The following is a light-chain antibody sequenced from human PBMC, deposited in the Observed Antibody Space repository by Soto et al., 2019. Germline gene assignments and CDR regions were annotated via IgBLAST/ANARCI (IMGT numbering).Light chain of an antibody. CDR3: QQYNSYPLT. CDR1: KSISSW. V-gene: IGKV1-5*01. CDR2: DAS. J-gene: IGKJ4*02. Sequence: DIQMTQSPSTLSACVGDRVTFTCRSSKSISSWLAWYQQKPGKAPKLLIYDASSLESGVPSKFSCSGSGTEFTLTISSLQPDDCATYFCQQYNSYPLTCGGGTKVEIK.